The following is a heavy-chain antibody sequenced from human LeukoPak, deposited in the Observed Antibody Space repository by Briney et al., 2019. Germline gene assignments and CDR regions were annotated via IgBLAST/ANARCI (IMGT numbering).Heavy chain of an antibody. CDR1: RSTSTNYF. V-gene: IGHV3-7*01. J-gene: IGHJ4*01. D-gene: IGHD6-19*01. Sequence: WGSLTLSCVPPRSTSTNYFISGLRDAPRKALEKVANIRQDGSETYYVDSVKGRFTISRDNAKNSLSLQMHSLRADDTAVYYCARHRGRGCLAYWGHGPLVPVSS. CDR2: IRQDGSET. CDR3: ARHRGRGCLAY.